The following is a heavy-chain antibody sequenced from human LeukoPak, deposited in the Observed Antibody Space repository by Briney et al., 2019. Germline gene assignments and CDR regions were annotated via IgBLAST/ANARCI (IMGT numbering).Heavy chain of an antibody. CDR1: GFTFSSYA. V-gene: IGHV3-23*01. J-gene: IGHJ6*02. CDR3: AKDHCSSTSCYDYYYYYGMDV. D-gene: IGHD2-2*01. CDR2: ISGSGGST. Sequence: GGSLRLSCAASGFTFSSYAMSWVRQAPGKGLEWVSAISGSGGSTYYADSVKGRFTISRDNSKNTLYLQMNSLRAEDTAVYYCAKDHCSSTSCYDYYYYYGMDVWGQGITVTVSS.